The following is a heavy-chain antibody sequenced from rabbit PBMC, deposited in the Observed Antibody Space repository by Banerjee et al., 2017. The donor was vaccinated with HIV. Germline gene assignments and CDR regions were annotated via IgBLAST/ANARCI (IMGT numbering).Heavy chain of an antibody. J-gene: IGHJ4*01. Sequence: QEQLEESGGDLVKPEGSLTLTCTASGFSFSNKYVMCWVRQAPGKGLEWIACIDAGSSGSTYYASWAKGRFTISKTSSTTVTLQMTSLTAADTATYFCARDRGVMPAFNLWGQGTLVHRL. CDR1: GFSFSNKYV. CDR3: ARDRGVMPAFNL. CDR2: IDAGSSGST. V-gene: IGHV1S45*01.